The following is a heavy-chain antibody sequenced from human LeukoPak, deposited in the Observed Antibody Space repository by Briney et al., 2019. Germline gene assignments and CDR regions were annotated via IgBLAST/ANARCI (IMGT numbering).Heavy chain of an antibody. Sequence: SETLSLTCTVSGYSISSGYYWGWIRQPPGKGLEWIGSIYHSGSTYYNPSLKSRVTISVDTSKNQFSLKLSSVTAADTAVYYCARGPSYYDILTGYYSYYYYYMDVWGKGTTVTVSS. V-gene: IGHV4-38-2*02. J-gene: IGHJ6*03. CDR2: IYHSGST. CDR1: GYSISSGYY. D-gene: IGHD3-9*01. CDR3: ARGPSYYDILTGYYSYYYYYMDV.